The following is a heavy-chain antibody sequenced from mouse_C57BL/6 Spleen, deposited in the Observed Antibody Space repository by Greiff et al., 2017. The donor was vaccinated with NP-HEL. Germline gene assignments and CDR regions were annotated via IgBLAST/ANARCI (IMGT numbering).Heavy chain of an antibody. Sequence: EVQVVESEGGLVQPGSSMKLSCTASGFTFSDYYMAWVRQVPEKGLEWVANINYDGSSTYYLDSLKSRFIISRDNAKNILYLQMSSLKSEDTATYYCAREGVLGFITTVVATYDWYFDVWGTGTTVTVSS. CDR1: GFTFSDYY. D-gene: IGHD1-1*01. V-gene: IGHV5-16*01. J-gene: IGHJ1*03. CDR2: INYDGSST. CDR3: AREGVLGFITTVVATYDWYFDV.